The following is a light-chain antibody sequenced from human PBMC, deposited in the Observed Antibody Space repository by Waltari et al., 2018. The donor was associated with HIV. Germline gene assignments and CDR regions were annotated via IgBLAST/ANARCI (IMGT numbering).Light chain of an antibody. V-gene: IGLV3-1*01. CDR2: EDN. Sequence: SYELTQPPSVSVSPGQTASIPCSGSKLGDKYVCWYQQKAGRSPVLVIYEDNKRPSGSPAGLCGSNSGGTATLTSAGTQAMDEGDYYCQAWDSSTARGVFGGGTNLTVL. J-gene: IGLJ2*01. CDR3: QAWDSSTARGV. CDR1: KLGDKY.